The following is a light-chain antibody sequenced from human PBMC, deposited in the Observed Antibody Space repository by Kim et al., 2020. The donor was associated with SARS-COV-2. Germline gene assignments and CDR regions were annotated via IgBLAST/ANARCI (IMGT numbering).Light chain of an antibody. CDR1: ALPKKY. J-gene: IGLJ1*01. V-gene: IGLV3-16*01. Sequence: LGQMARITCSGEALPKKYAYWYQQKPSQFPVLVIYKDSERPSGIPERFSGSSSGTIVTLTISGVQAEDEADYYCLSADSSGTYYVFGTGTKVTVL. CDR2: KDS. CDR3: LSADSSGTYYV.